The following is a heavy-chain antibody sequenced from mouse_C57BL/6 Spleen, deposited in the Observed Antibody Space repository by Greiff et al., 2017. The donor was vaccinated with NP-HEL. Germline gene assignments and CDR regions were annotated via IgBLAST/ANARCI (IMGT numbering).Heavy chain of an antibody. CDR1: GYSFTGYY. D-gene: IGHD1-1*01. J-gene: IGHJ1*03. CDR2: INPSTGGT. CDR3: ASPRYYGSSPHWYFDV. Sequence: VQLQQSGPELVKPGASVKISCKASGYSFTGYYMNWVKQSPEKSLEWIGEINPSTGGTTYNQKFKAKATLTVDKSSSTAYMQLKSLTSEDSAVYYCASPRYYGSSPHWYFDVWGTGTTVTVSS. V-gene: IGHV1-42*01.